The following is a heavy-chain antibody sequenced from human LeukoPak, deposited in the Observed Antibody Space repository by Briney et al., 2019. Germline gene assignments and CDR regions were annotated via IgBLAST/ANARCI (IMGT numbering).Heavy chain of an antibody. V-gene: IGHV4-4*07. CDR3: ARVLFTEEDGFDI. Sequence: RASETLSLTCTVSGDSISYHYWSWIRQPAGKGLEWIGRIYSSASANYNPSLKSRVTMSLDTSKNQFSLNLTSVTAADTAVYYCARVLFTEEDGFDIWGQGTMVTVSS. J-gene: IGHJ3*02. CDR2: IYSSASA. CDR1: GDSISYHY.